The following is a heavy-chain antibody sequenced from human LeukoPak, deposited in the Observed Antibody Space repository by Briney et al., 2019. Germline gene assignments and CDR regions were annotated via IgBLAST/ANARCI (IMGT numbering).Heavy chain of an antibody. Sequence: LSLTCTVSGGSITSGGYYWSWIRQHPGKGLEWIGYIYYSGSTYYNPSLKSRVTISVDTSKNQFSLKLSSVTAADTAVYYCARDGYYDSSGYGNWGQGTLVTVSS. J-gene: IGHJ4*02. D-gene: IGHD3-22*01. CDR1: GGSITSGGYY. CDR2: IYYSGST. V-gene: IGHV4-31*03. CDR3: ARDGYYDSSGYGN.